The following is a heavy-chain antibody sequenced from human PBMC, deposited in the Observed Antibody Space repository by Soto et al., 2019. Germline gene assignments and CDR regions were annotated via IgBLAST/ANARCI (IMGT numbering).Heavy chain of an antibody. CDR1: GYTFTSYG. CDR2: ISAYNGNT. CDR3: ARVDLGYCSSTSCYTFYYYGMDV. V-gene: IGHV1-18*01. D-gene: IGHD2-2*02. Sequence: QVQLVQSGAEVKKPGASVKVSCKASGYTFTSYGISWVRQAPGQGLEWMGWISAYNGNTNYAQKLQGRGTMTTDTSTSTGYMELRSLRSDDTAVYYCARVDLGYCSSTSCYTFYYYGMDVWGQGTTVTVSS. J-gene: IGHJ6*02.